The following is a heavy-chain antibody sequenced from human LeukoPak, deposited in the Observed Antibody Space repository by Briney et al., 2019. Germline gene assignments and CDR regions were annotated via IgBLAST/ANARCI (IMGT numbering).Heavy chain of an antibody. Sequence: PGRSLRLSCAASGFTFSSYAMHWVRQAPGKGLEWVAVISYDGSNKYYADSVKGRFTISRDNSKNTLYLQMNSLRAEDTAVYYCAREGMDTAMAQYYYYYGMDVWGQGTTVTVSS. D-gene: IGHD5-18*01. CDR2: ISYDGSNK. CDR3: AREGMDTAMAQYYYYYGMDV. J-gene: IGHJ6*02. V-gene: IGHV3-30-3*01. CDR1: GFTFSSYA.